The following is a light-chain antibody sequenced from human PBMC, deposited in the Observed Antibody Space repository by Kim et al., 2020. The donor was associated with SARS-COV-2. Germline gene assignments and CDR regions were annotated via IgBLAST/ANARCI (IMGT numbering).Light chain of an antibody. J-gene: IGKJ4*01. CDR3: QQSYSTRLT. V-gene: IGKV1-39*01. Sequence: SASVGDRVTITCRASQSISSYLNWYQQKPGKAPKLLIYAASSLQSGVPSRFSGSGSGTDFTLTISSLQPEDFATYYCQQSYSTRLTFGGGTKVDIK. CDR2: AAS. CDR1: QSISSY.